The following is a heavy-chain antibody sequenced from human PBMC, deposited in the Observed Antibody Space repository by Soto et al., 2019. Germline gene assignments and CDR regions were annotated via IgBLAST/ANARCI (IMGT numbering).Heavy chain of an antibody. J-gene: IGHJ4*02. Sequence: EVQLLESGGGLAQAGGSLRLSCAASGFDFRIYAMNWVRQAPGKGLEWVAVMIGDGTSWDYADSVRGRFTISRDNSKNTLYLHMNSLRAEDTAVYHCAKDLRPDGRYDFDYWGQGTLVTVSS. CDR1: GFDFRIYA. CDR3: AKDLRPDGRYDFDY. V-gene: IGHV3-23*01. CDR2: MIGDGTSW. D-gene: IGHD1-26*01.